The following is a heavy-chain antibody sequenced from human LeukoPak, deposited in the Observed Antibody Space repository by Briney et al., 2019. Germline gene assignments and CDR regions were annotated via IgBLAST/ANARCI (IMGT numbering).Heavy chain of an antibody. Sequence: ASVKVSCKASGYTFTGYYMHWVRQAPGQGLEWMGIINPSGGSTSYAQKSQGRVTMTTDTSTSTAYMELRSLRSDDTAVYYCARDFVADYGSGSYRPPFDIWGQGTMVTVSS. V-gene: IGHV1-46*01. CDR2: INPSGGST. CDR3: ARDFVADYGSGSYRPPFDI. CDR1: GYTFTGYY. D-gene: IGHD3-10*01. J-gene: IGHJ3*02.